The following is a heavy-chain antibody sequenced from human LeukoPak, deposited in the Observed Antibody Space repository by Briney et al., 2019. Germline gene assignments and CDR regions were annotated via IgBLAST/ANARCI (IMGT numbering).Heavy chain of an antibody. J-gene: IGHJ4*02. D-gene: IGHD3-9*01. V-gene: IGHV3-21*01. Sequence: PGGSLRLSCAASGFTFSSYSMNWVRQAPGKGLEWVSSISSSSSYIYYADSVKGRFTISRDNAKNSLYLQMNSLRAEDTAVYYCARALASILTGSHALDYWGQGTLVTVSS. CDR3: ARALASILTGSHALDY. CDR1: GFTFSSYS. CDR2: ISSSSSYI.